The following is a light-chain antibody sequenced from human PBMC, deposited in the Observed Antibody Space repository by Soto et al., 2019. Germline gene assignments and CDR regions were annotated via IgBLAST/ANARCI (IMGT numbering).Light chain of an antibody. CDR1: SSDVGGYNY. V-gene: IGLV2-14*01. CDR3: SSYTSSSTHVV. Sequence: QSALTQPASVSGSPGQSITISCTGTSSDVGGYNYVSWYQQHPGKAPKLMIYDVSHRPSGVSNRFSGSKSGNTASLTISVLQAEDEADYYGSSYTSSSTHVVFGGGTKLTVL. J-gene: IGLJ2*01. CDR2: DVS.